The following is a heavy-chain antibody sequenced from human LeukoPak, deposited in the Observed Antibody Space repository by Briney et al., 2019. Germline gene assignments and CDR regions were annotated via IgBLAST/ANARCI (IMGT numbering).Heavy chain of an antibody. V-gene: IGHV1-46*01. D-gene: IGHD5-18*01. J-gene: IGHJ4*02. CDR2: INPSGGST. CDR3: ASPGYNYGHFDY. CDR1: GYTFTSYY. Sequence: RASVKVSCTASGYTFTSYYIHWVRQAPGQGLEWMGIINPSGGSTSYAQKFQGRVTMTRDTSTSTVYMELSSLRSEDTAVYYCASPGYNYGHFDYWGQGTLVTVSS.